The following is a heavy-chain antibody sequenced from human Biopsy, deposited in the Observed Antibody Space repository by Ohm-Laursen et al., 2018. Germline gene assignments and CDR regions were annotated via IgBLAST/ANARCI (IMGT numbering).Heavy chain of an antibody. D-gene: IGHD6-19*01. V-gene: IGHV1-46*01. CDR1: GYSFTSYY. CDR2: INPSGSTT. Sequence: AASVKVSCKASGYSFTSYYMHWVRQAPGQGLEWMGMINPSGSTTSYPQIFQGRVTMTRDTPKSTVYMELSSLRSADTAVYFCARNTGWYGDLYYFDYWGQGTLVTVSS. CDR3: ARNTGWYGDLYYFDY. J-gene: IGHJ4*02.